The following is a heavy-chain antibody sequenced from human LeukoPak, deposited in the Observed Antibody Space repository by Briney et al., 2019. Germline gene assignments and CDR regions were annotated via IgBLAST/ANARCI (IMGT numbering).Heavy chain of an antibody. V-gene: IGHV3-33*01. Sequence: GGSLRLSCEASGFTFSHYGMHWVRQAPGKGLEWVAVIWSDGSNRFYAGSVKGRFTISRDNSQNTVFLEMNSLRAEDTAMYYCARDAQRGFDYSNSLKYWGHGTLVTVSS. CDR2: IWSDGSNR. D-gene: IGHD4-11*01. J-gene: IGHJ4*01. CDR3: ARDAQRGFDYSNSLKY. CDR1: GFTFSHYG.